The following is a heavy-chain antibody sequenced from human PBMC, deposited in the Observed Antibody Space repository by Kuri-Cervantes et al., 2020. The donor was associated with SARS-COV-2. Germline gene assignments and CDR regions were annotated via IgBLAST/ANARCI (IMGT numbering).Heavy chain of an antibody. V-gene: IGHV4-34*01. D-gene: IGHD1-14*01. Sequence: SETLSLTCAVYGGSLSGYYWTWIRQPPGKGLEWIGEINHSGSTNYNPSLKSRVTISVDTSKNQFSLKLSSVTAADTAVYYCARVRSYYYGMDVWGQGTTVTVSS. CDR1: GGSLSGYY. CDR2: INHSGST. J-gene: IGHJ6*02. CDR3: ARVRSYYYGMDV.